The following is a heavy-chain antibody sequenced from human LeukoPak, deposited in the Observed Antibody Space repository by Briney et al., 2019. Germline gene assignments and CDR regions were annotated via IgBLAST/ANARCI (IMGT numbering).Heavy chain of an antibody. J-gene: IGHJ3*02. CDR1: GFTFSSYA. Sequence: PGGSLRLSCAASGFTFSSYAMTWVRQAPGKGLEWVSTISGNTGSTYYADSVKGRFTISRDNSKNTLYLQMNSLRAEDTALYYCAKGLDERVPGDAFDIWGQGTMVTVSS. CDR3: AKGLDERVPGDAFDI. V-gene: IGHV3-23*01. CDR2: ISGNTGST.